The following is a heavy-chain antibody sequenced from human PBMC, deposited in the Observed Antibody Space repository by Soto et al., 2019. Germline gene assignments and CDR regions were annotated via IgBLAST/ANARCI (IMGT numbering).Heavy chain of an antibody. CDR2: LSASGRT. D-gene: IGHD2-8*01. Sequence: SETLSLTCAISGDSIGNFYWSWIRQPAGKGLESLGRLSASGRTNYSPSLQSRVTISLDRSKNRFSLRLTSVSAADTAVYFCARGMGRYFDLWGRGTLVTVSS. V-gene: IGHV4-4*07. CDR1: GDSIGNFY. CDR3: ARGMGRYFDL. J-gene: IGHJ2*01.